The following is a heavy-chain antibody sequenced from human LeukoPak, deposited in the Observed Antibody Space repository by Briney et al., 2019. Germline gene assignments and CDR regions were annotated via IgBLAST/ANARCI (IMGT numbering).Heavy chain of an antibody. J-gene: IGHJ4*02. CDR3: TTEDSSGFAPGAY. CDR2: IKSKTDGGTT. V-gene: IGHV3-15*01. D-gene: IGHD3-22*01. CDR1: GFTFSNAW. Sequence: PGGSLRLSCAASGFTFSNAWMSWFRQAPGKGLEWVGRIKSKTDGGTTDYAAPVKGRFTISRDDSKNTLYLQMNGLKTEDTAVYYCTTEDSSGFAPGAYWGQGTLVTVSS.